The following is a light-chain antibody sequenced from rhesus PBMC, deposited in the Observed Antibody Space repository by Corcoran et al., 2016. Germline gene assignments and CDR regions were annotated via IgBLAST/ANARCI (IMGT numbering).Light chain of an antibody. CDR2: EVT. CDR3: SSYTDSDTYI. CDR1: SSDIGSYNY. V-gene: IGLV2-32*02. Sequence: QAALTQPRSVSGSPGQSVTISCTGTSSDIGSYNYVSWYQQHPDTAPKFMIYEVTKRPSGVSDRFSGSKSGNTASLTISGLQPEYEADYYCSSYTDSDTYIFGTGTRLTVL. J-gene: IGLJ1*01.